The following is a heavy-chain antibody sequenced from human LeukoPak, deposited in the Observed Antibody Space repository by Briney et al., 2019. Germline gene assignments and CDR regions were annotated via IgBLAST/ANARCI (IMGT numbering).Heavy chain of an antibody. D-gene: IGHD1-20*01. J-gene: IGHJ4*02. CDR2: ISSSSNYI. V-gene: IGHV3-21*01. CDR3: ARDRVNWNDGVDY. Sequence: GGSLRLSCAASGFTFSSYSMNWVRQAPGKGLEWVSSISSSSNYIHYADSVKGRFTISRDTATNSLYLQMNSLRAEDTAVYYCARDRVNWNDGVDYWGQGTLVTVSS. CDR1: GFTFSSYS.